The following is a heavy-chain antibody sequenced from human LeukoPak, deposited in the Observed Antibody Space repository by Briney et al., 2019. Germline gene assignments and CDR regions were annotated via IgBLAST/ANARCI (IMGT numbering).Heavy chain of an antibody. CDR2: INPNSGGT. Sequence: GASVKVSCKASGYTFTGYYMHWVRQAPGQGLEWMGRINPNSGGTNYAQKFQGRVTMTRDTSISTAYMELSRLRSDDTALYYCARDGDDYGDYVIDYWGQGTLVTVSS. CDR3: ARDGDDYGDYVIDY. J-gene: IGHJ4*02. D-gene: IGHD4-17*01. CDR1: GYTFTGYY. V-gene: IGHV1-2*06.